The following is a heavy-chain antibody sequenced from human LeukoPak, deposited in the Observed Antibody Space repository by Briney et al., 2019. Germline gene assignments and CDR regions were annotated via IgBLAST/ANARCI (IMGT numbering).Heavy chain of an antibody. CDR1: GFTFSSYA. Sequence: PGGSLRLSCAASGFTFSSYAMSWVRQAPGKGLEWVSTISGSGDDTYYPDSVKGRFTISRDNSKNTLYLQMISLRAEDTAVYYCAKDRGSSGWNGLDYWGQGTLVTVSS. J-gene: IGHJ4*02. CDR2: ISGSGDDT. D-gene: IGHD6-19*01. CDR3: AKDRGSSGWNGLDY. V-gene: IGHV3-23*01.